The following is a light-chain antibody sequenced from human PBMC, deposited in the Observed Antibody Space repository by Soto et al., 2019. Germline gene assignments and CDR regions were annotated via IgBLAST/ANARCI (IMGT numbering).Light chain of an antibody. CDR2: GAS. V-gene: IGKV3-20*01. Sequence: VLTQSPGTLSLSPGERATLSCRASQSVSNNYLACYQQKPGQAPRLLIFGASTRAAGFPDRFSGSGSGTDFTLTISRLEPEDFAVYYCQQYGSSPRTFAQGTKVDIK. CDR1: QSVSNNY. J-gene: IGKJ1*01. CDR3: QQYGSSPRT.